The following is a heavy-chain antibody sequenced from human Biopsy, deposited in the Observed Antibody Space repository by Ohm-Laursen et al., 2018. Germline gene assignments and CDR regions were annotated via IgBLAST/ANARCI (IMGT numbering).Heavy chain of an antibody. J-gene: IGHJ5*02. CDR2: IYTSGIT. Sequence: SGTLSLTCTVSGGSLSSYSWSWIRQPPGKGLEWIGQIYTSGITNYNPSLKSRVTMSVDTSKNKFSLRVSSVTAADTAVYYCARDRNRRGWFDPWGQGTLVTVSS. CDR1: GGSLSSYS. V-gene: IGHV4-4*07. D-gene: IGHD1-14*01. CDR3: ARDRNRRGWFDP.